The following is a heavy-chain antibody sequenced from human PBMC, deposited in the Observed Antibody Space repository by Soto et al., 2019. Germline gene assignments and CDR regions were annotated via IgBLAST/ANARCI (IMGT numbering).Heavy chain of an antibody. V-gene: IGHV4-39*01. CDR2: VFYTGFT. CDR3: ATSQKGYNWNYFDH. J-gene: IGHJ4*02. D-gene: IGHD1-20*01. Sequence: NPSETLSLTCADSGGSISGSYYYWAWLRQSPGKGPEWIGSVFYTGFTSYNPSLESRVSVSVDTSKSQFSLKLSAVTAADTAVYYCATSQKGYNWNYFDHWGQGALVTVSS. CDR1: GGSISGSYYY.